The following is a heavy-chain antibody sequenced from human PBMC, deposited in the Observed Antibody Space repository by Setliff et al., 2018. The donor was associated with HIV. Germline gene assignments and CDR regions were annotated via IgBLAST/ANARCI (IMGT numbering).Heavy chain of an antibody. CDR3: ARDRGGAAREYYFDY. Sequence: SVKVSCKASGDTFTSHAISWVRQAPGQGLEWMGGIIPIFGTPNYAQKFEGRVTMTRDTSTSTVYMELSSLRSEDTAVYYCARDRGGAAREYYFDYWGQGTLVTVSS. V-gene: IGHV1-69*05. CDR2: IIPIFGTP. CDR1: GDTFTSHA. J-gene: IGHJ4*02. D-gene: IGHD6-6*01.